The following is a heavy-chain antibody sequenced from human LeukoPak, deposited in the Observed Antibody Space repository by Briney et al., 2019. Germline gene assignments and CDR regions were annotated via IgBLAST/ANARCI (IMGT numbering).Heavy chain of an antibody. D-gene: IGHD2-15*01. J-gene: IGHJ2*01. CDR3: ARDGLAAATLHWCFDL. V-gene: IGHV3-48*04. CDR1: GFTFSSYS. CDR2: ISSSSRTI. Sequence: GGSLRLSCAASGFTFSSYSMNWVRQAPGKGLEWVSYISSSSRTIYYTDFVKGRFTISRDDARNSLYLQMNSLRAEDTAVYYCARDGLAAATLHWCFDLWGRGTLVTVSS.